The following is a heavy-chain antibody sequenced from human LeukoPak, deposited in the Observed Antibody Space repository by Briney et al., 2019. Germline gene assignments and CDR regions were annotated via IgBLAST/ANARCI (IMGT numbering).Heavy chain of an antibody. D-gene: IGHD4-17*01. V-gene: IGHV3-74*01. J-gene: IGHJ4*02. Sequence: GGSLRLSCAASGFTISSYWMHWVRQAPGKGLVWVSRIDSDGSSTNYADSVKGRFTISRYNAKSTLYLQMNSLRAEDTAVYYCAPTMTTGYWGQGTLVTVSS. CDR2: IDSDGSST. CDR3: APTMTTGY. CDR1: GFTISSYW.